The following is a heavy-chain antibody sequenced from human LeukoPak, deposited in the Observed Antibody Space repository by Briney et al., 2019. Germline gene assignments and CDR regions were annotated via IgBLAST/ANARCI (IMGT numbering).Heavy chain of an antibody. V-gene: IGHV3-30*04. CDR1: GFTFSSYA. J-gene: IGHJ4*02. CDR2: ISYDGSNK. D-gene: IGHD4-17*01. Sequence: GGSLRLSCAASGFTFSSYAMHWVRQAPGKGLEWVAVISYDGSNKYYADSVKGRFTISRDNSKNTLYLQMNSLRAEDTAVYYCASRRSTTLWGQGTLVTVSS. CDR3: ASRRSTTL.